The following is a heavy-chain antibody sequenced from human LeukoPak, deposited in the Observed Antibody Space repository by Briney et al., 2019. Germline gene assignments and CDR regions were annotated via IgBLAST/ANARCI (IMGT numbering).Heavy chain of an antibody. V-gene: IGHV3-23*01. CDR2: ISAGGGTT. Sequence: QPGGSLRLSCAASGFTFSNYAMTWVRQAPGKGLEWVSTISAGGGTTQYADSVKGRFTISRDNSKNTLYLQMNSLTVEDTAVYYCARSQSSSLIDYWGQGTLVTVSS. CDR3: ARSQSSSLIDY. CDR1: GFTFSNYA. D-gene: IGHD6-13*01. J-gene: IGHJ4*02.